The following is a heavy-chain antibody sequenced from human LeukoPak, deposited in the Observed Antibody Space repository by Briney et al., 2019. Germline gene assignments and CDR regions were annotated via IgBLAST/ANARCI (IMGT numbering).Heavy chain of an antibody. CDR2: IWYDGSKK. CDR1: GFTFSSYG. J-gene: IGHJ4*02. D-gene: IGHD3-10*01. CDR3: ARELYYYGSGSYSKKGFDY. V-gene: IGHV3-33*01. Sequence: GGSLRLSCAASGFTFSSYGMHWVRQAPGKGLEWVAVIWYDGSKKYYANSVKGRFTISRDNSENTLYLQMNSLRAEDTAVYYCARELYYYGSGSYSKKGFDYWGQGTLVTVSS.